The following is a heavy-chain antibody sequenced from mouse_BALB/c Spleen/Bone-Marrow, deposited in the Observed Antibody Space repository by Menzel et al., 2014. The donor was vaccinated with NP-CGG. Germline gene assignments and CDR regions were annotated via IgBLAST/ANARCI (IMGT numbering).Heavy chain of an antibody. CDR1: GFNIKDTY. Sequence: EVMLVESGAELVKPGASVKLSCTASGFNIKDTYIHWVKQRPEQGLEWIGRIDPANGNTKYDPKFQGKATITADTSSSTAYLYLSRLTSEDTAVYYCARYRLGTYFDYWGQGITLTGSS. CDR3: ARYRLGTYFDY. J-gene: IGHJ2*01. CDR2: IDPANGNT. D-gene: IGHD2-14*01. V-gene: IGHV14-3*02.